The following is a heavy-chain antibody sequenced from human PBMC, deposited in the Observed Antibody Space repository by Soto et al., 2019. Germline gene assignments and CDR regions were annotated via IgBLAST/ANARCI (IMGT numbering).Heavy chain of an antibody. V-gene: IGHV3-30*18. CDR1: GFAFSNYG. Sequence: QVQLVESGGGVVRPGRSLRLSCAASGFAFSNYGMHWVRQAPGKGLEWVTVISYDGTNKYYADSVKGRFTISRDNSKNTLYLQMNSLRPEDTFIYYCAKDRGFRGGIMDYWGQGTLVTVSS. CDR3: AKDRGFRGGIMDY. J-gene: IGHJ4*02. CDR2: ISYDGTNK. D-gene: IGHD3-16*01.